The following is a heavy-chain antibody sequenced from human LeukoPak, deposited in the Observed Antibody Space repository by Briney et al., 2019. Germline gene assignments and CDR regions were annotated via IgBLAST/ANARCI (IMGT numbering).Heavy chain of an antibody. D-gene: IGHD3-10*01. CDR1: GFTFSDYY. V-gene: IGHV3-11*04. CDR3: AIDNRVNDAFDI. Sequence: GGSLRLSCAASGFTFSDYYMSWIRQAPGKGLEWVSYISSSGSTIYYADSVKGRFTISRDNAKNSLYLQMNSLRAEDTAVYYCAIDNRVNDAFDIWGQGTMVTVSS. CDR2: ISSSGSTI. J-gene: IGHJ3*02.